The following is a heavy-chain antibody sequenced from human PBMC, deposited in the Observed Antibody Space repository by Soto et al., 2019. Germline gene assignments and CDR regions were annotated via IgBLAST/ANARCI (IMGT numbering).Heavy chain of an antibody. V-gene: IGHV4-59*01. CDR2: IYYSGST. CDR3: ARAVQPTGGELLWFGEFYFDY. D-gene: IGHD3-10*01. J-gene: IGHJ4*02. CDR1: GGSISSYY. Sequence: SETLSLTCTVSGGSISSYYWSWIRQPPGKGLEWIGYIYYSGSTNYNPSLKSRVTISVDTSKNQFSLKLSSVTAADTAVYYCARAVQPTGGELLWFGEFYFDYWGQGTLVTVSS.